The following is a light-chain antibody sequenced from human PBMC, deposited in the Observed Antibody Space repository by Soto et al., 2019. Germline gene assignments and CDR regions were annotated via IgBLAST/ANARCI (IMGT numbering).Light chain of an antibody. V-gene: IGLV2-14*03. Sequence: QSALTQPASVSGSPGQSITISCTGTSSDVGGYKYVSWYQQHTGKAPKLLIYDVNDRPSGVSTRFSGSKSGNAASLTISGLQTEDEAIYYCSSKTSSSTRLIFGGGTKLTVL. CDR1: SSDVGGYKY. CDR3: SSKTSSSTRLI. CDR2: DVN. J-gene: IGLJ2*01.